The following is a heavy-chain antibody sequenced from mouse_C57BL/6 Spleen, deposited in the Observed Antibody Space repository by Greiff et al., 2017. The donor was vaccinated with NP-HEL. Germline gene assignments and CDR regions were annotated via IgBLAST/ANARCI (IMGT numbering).Heavy chain of an antibody. CDR2: ISSGGSYT. CDR3: ASPIIADVERRYFEV. D-gene: IGHD1-3*01. Sequence: EVQVVESGGDLVKPGGSLKLSCAASGFTFSSYGMSWVRQTPDKRLEWVATISSGGSYTYYPDSVKGRFTISRDTASNTLYMQMSSLKSEDTATYYCASPIIADVERRYFEVWGTGTTVTVSS. J-gene: IGHJ1*03. V-gene: IGHV5-6*01. CDR1: GFTFSSYG.